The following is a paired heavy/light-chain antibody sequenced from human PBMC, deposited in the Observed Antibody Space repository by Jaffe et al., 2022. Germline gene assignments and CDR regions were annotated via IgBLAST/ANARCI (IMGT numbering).Light chain of an antibody. J-gene: IGLJ3*02. CDR3: ATWGDRLRGWV. CDR1: SSNIGSNH. V-gene: IGLV1-47*01. CDR2: RSN. Sequence: QSVLTQPPSASGTPGQRVTISCSGSSSNIGSNHVYWYQQLPGTAPKLLIYRSNQRPSGVPDRFSGSKSGTSASLAISGLRSEDEADYYCATWGDRLRGWVFGGGTKLTVL.
Heavy chain of an antibody. CDR1: GFTFSDYF. V-gene: IGHV3-11*01. J-gene: IGHJ4*02. D-gene: IGHD4-17*01. CDR2: ISGSGSIT. Sequence: QVQLVESGGGLVKPGGSLRLSCAASGFTFSDYFMSWIRQAPGKGLEWVSYISGSGSITYYADSVKGRFTISRDNAKNSLYLQMNSLRAEDMAVYFCARGQRNDNGDSSLFDCWGQGTLVTVSS. CDR3: ARGQRNDNGDSSLFDC.